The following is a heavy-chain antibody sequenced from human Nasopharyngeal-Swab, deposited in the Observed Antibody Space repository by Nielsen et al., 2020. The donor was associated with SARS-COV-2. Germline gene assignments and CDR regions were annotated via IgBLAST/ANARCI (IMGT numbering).Heavy chain of an antibody. D-gene: IGHD6-19*01. CDR3: AKDMEEQWLGALDY. J-gene: IGHJ4*02. CDR2: ISWNSGSI. V-gene: IGHV3-9*01. CDR1: GFTFDDYA. Sequence: SLKISCAASGFTFDDYAMHWVRQAPGKGLEWVSGISWNSGSIGYADSVKGRFTISRDNAKNSPYLQMNSLRAEDTALYYCAKDMEEQWLGALDYWGQGTLVTVSS.